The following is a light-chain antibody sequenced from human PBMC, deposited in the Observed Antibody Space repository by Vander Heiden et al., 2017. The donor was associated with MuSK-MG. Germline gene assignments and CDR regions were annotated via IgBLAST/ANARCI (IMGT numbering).Light chain of an antibody. J-gene: IGLJ2*01. CDR1: SPNIGAGYD. CDR2: GNS. CDR3: QSYDSSLRVV. V-gene: IGLV1-40*01. Sequence: SVLTPPPSVSGAPGQRVTISRTGSSPNIGAGYDVHWYQQQPGTARKLLIYGNSKRPSGVPDRFSGSKSGTSASLAITGLQAEDEADYYCQSYDSSLRVVFGGGTKLTVL.